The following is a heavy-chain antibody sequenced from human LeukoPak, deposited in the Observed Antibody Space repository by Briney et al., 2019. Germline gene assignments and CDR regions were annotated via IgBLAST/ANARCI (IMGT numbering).Heavy chain of an antibody. Sequence: SETLSLTCAVSGGSISSSRYYWGWIRQPPGKGLEWIGYIYYSGSTNYNPSLKSRVTISVDTSKNQFSLKLSSVTAADTAVYYCARHRYSSSEFDWGQGTLVTVSS. J-gene: IGHJ4*02. CDR3: ARHRYSSSEFD. V-gene: IGHV4-61*05. CDR1: GGSISSSRYY. D-gene: IGHD6-13*01. CDR2: IYYSGST.